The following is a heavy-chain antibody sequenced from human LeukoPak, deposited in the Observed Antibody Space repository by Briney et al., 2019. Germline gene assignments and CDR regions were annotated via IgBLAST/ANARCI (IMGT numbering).Heavy chain of an antibody. V-gene: IGHV1-69*04. CDR1: GGTFSSYA. D-gene: IGHD3-10*01. CDR3: ARDRGGDAFDI. Sequence: SVKVSCKASGGTFSSYAISWVRQAPGQGLEWMGRIIPILGIANYAQKFQGRVTITADKSTSTAYMELSSLRSEDTAVYYCARDRGGDAFDIWGQGTMVTVSS. J-gene: IGHJ3*02. CDR2: IIPILGIA.